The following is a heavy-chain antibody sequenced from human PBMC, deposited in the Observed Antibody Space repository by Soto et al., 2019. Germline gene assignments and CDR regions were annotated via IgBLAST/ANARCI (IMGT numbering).Heavy chain of an antibody. CDR3: ARQNLAPQTLGRAFDI. D-gene: IGHD3-16*01. V-gene: IGHV1-69*02. CDR2: IIPILGIA. J-gene: IGHJ3*02. Sequence: GASVKVSCKASGGTFSSYTISWVRQAPGQGLEWMGRIIPILGIANYAQKFQGRVTITADKSTSTAYMELSSLRSEDTAVYYCARQNLAPQTLGRAFDIWGQGTMVTVSS. CDR1: GGTFSSYT.